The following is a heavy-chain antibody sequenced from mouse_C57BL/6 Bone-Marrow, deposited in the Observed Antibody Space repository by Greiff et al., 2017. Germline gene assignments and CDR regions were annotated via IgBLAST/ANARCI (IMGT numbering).Heavy chain of an antibody. J-gene: IGHJ2*01. CDR2: IDPEIGDT. D-gene: IGHD2-3*01. Sequence: VQLQQSGAELVRPGASVKLSCTASGFNIKDDYIPWVKQRPEQGLEWIGWIDPEIGDTEYASKFQGKATITSDTSSNTAYLQIISLTSEDTAVYYCTSFDGNYFDFWGQGTPLTVAS. CDR3: TSFDGNYFDF. V-gene: IGHV14-4*01. CDR1: GFNIKDDY.